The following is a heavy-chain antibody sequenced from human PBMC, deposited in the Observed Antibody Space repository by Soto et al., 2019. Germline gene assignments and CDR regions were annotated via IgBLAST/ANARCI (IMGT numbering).Heavy chain of an antibody. CDR3: ARGGHIVVVTASFAN. CDR1: GYTFNTYY. D-gene: IGHD2-21*02. Sequence: QVQLVQSGAEVRKPGASVKVSCKPSGYTFNTYYLHWLRQAPGQALEWMGVIHPSGGGTTYAQKSLGRVTVTRDTSTTTVFRELSSLRSDDTAVYYCARGGHIVVVTASFANWGQGTLVTVSS. CDR2: IHPSGGGT. V-gene: IGHV1-46*02. J-gene: IGHJ4*02.